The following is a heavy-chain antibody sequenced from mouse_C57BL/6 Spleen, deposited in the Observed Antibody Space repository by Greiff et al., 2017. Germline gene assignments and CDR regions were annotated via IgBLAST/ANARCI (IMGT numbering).Heavy chain of an antibody. J-gene: IGHJ4*01. CDR1: GYAFSSYW. Sequence: LQESGAELVKPGASVKISCKASGYAFSSYWMNWVKQRPGKGLEWIGQIYPGDGDTNYNGKFKGKATLTADKSSSTAYMQLSSLTSEDSAVYFCARDSNYAMDYWGQGTSVIVSS. CDR3: ARDSNYAMDY. D-gene: IGHD2-5*01. CDR2: IYPGDGDT. V-gene: IGHV1-80*01.